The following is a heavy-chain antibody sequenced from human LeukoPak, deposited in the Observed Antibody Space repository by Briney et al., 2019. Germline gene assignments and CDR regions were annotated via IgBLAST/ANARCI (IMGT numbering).Heavy chain of an antibody. CDR1: GFTFSSYA. V-gene: IGHV3-30-3*01. D-gene: IGHD3-3*01. CDR2: ISYDGSNK. Sequence: AGGSLRLSCAASGFTFSSYAMHWVRQAPGKGLEWAAVISYDGSNKYYADSVKGRFTISRDNSKNTLYLQMNSLRAEDTAVYYCARATTRGSGYSDYWGQGTLVTVSS. J-gene: IGHJ4*02. CDR3: ARATTRGSGYSDY.